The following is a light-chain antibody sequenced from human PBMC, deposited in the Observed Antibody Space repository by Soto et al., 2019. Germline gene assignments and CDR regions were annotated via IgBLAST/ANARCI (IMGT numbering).Light chain of an antibody. J-gene: IGLJ1*01. CDR1: SRDVGGYNY. CDR2: DVS. CDR3: SSYTSSSPFV. Sequence: QSVLTQPASVSGSPGQSITISCTGTSRDVGGYNYVSWYQQLPGKAPKLMIYDVSNRPSGVSNPFSGSKSGNRASLTISGLQAEDEADYYCSSYTSSSPFVFGTGTKLTVL. V-gene: IGLV2-14*01.